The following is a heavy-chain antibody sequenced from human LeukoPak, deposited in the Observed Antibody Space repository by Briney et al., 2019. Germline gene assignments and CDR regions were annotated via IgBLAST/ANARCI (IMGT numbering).Heavy chain of an antibody. CDR2: IDPVSGGT. Sequence: ASVKVSCKTSGYNFIDYYTHWVRQAPGQGLEWVGRIDPVSGGTHYAQKFQVRVTMTRDTSISTVYMEVSGLTSDDTALYYCARAAGHYTTSRFHYWGQGTLVTVSS. V-gene: IGHV1-2*02. J-gene: IGHJ4*02. CDR3: ARAAGHYTTSRFHY. CDR1: GYNFIDYY. D-gene: IGHD2-2*01.